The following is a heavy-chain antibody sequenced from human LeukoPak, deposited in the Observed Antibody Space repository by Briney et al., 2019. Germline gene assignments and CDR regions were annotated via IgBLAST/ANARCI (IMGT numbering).Heavy chain of an antibody. CDR1: GFTLCSYS. CDR3: AREYSSSSGRAFDI. D-gene: IGHD6-6*01. Sequence: GGSLRLSCAASGFTLCSYSMNWVRPALGKGVWWGSYISSSSTTIYYADSVRGRITISRDNAKNSLYLQMNSLRAEDTAAYYCAREYSSSSGRAFDIWGQGTMVTVSS. CDR2: ISSSSTTI. J-gene: IGHJ3*02. V-gene: IGHV3-48*01.